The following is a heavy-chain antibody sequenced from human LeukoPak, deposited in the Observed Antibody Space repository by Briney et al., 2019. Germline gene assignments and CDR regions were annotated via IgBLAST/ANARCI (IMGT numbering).Heavy chain of an antibody. CDR2: INPSGGST. D-gene: IGHD6-19*01. J-gene: IGHJ3*02. Sequence: GASVKVSCKASGYTFTSYYMHWVRQAPGQGLEWMGIINPSGGSTSYAQKFQGRVTMTRDTSTSTVYMELSSLRSEDTAVYYCARALGYSSGWYEGGDAFDIWGQGTMVTVSS. V-gene: IGHV1-46*01. CDR1: GYTFTSYY. CDR3: ARALGYSSGWYEGGDAFDI.